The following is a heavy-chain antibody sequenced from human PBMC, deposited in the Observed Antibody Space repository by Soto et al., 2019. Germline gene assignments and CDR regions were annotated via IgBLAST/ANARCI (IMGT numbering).Heavy chain of an antibody. D-gene: IGHD2-2*01. J-gene: IGHJ5*02. CDR3: AQVYCYSSSFYEIKTCFDP. CDR1: DYTLTSYG. V-gene: IGHV1-18*04. Sequence: ASVKVSCKASDYTLTSYGIIWVRQAPGQGLEWMGWINAYNGHTNFAQRFQGRVTMTTDTSTNTAYMELRSLRSDDTAVYYCAQVYCYSSSFYEIKTCFDPWGQGTLGTGSS. CDR2: INAYNGHT.